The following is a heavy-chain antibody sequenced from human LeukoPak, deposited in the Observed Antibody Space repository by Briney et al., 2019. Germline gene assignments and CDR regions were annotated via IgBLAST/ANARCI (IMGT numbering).Heavy chain of an antibody. CDR3: ARDQNCGSTSCYGFDY. CDR1: GFTFSSYS. D-gene: IGHD2-2*01. J-gene: IGHJ4*02. V-gene: IGHV3-21*01. CDR2: ISSSSSYI. Sequence: GGSLRLSCAASGFTFSSYSMNWVRQAPGKGLEWVSSISSSSSYIYYADSVKGRFTISRDNAKNSLYLQMNSLRAEDTAVYYCARDQNCGSTSCYGFDYWGQGTLVTVSS.